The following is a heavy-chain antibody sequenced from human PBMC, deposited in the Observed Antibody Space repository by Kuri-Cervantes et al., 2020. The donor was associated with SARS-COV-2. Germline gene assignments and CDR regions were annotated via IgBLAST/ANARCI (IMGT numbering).Heavy chain of an antibody. CDR1: GFTFSSYS. J-gene: IGHJ4*02. CDR2: ISSSSSTI. D-gene: IGHD2-21*02. V-gene: IGHV3-48*01. CDR3: ARDGPLQGPGTAY. Sequence: GESLKISCAASGFTFSSYSMNWVRQAPGKGLEWVSYISSSSSTIYYADSVKGRFTISRDNAENSLYLQMNSLRAEDTAVYYCARDGPLQGPGTAYWGQGTLVTVSS.